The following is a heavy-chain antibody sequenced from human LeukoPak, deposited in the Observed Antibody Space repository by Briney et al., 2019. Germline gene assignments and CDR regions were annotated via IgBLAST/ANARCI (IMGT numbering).Heavy chain of an antibody. V-gene: IGHV4-59*01. J-gene: IGHJ5*02. Sequence: SETLSLTCTVSGGSISSYYWSWIRQPPGKGLEWIGYIYYSGSTNYNPSLKSRVTISVDTSKNQFSLKLSSVTAADTAVYYCARDIAVGPPGSSGYLRRFDPWGQGTLVTVSS. D-gene: IGHD3-22*01. CDR1: GGSISSYY. CDR2: IYYSGST. CDR3: ARDIAVGPPGSSGYLRRFDP.